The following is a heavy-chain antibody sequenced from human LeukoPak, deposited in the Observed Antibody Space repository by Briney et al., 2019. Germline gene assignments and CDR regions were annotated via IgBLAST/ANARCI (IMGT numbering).Heavy chain of an antibody. CDR1: GYSFTSYW. J-gene: IGHJ4*02. CDR3: ASPGALWASFFDY. Sequence: GESLQISCKGSGYSFTSYWIGWVRQMPGKGLEWMGIIYPGDSDTRYSPSFQGQVTISADKSISTAYLQWSSLKASDTATYYCASPGALWASFFDYWGQGTLVTVSS. V-gene: IGHV5-51*01. D-gene: IGHD5-18*01. CDR2: IYPGDSDT.